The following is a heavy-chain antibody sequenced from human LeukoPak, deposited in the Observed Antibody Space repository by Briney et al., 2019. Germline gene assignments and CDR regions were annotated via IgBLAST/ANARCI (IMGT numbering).Heavy chain of an antibody. Sequence: PSETLSLTCSVSGGYISSHYWSWIRQPPGKGLEWIGYIYYSGGTNYNPSLMSRVTISVDTSKNQFSLRLSSVTAADTAVYYCAGIAVAANFYYYGMDVWGQGTTVTVSS. V-gene: IGHV4-59*11. D-gene: IGHD6-19*01. CDR3: AGIAVAANFYYYGMDV. J-gene: IGHJ6*02. CDR2: IYYSGGT. CDR1: GGYISSHY.